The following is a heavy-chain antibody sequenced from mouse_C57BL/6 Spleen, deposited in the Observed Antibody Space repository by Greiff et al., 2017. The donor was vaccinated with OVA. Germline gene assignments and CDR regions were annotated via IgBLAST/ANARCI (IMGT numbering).Heavy chain of an antibody. CDR1: GFNIKDYY. CDR3: ASSNYYGSSHWN. Sequence: EVKLMESGAELVKPGASVKLSCTASGFNIKDYYMHWVKQRTEQGLEWIGRIDPEDGETKYAPKFQGKATITADTSSHTAYLQLSSLTSEDTAVYYCASSNYYGSSHWNWGQGTTLTVSS. V-gene: IGHV14-2*01. J-gene: IGHJ2*01. CDR2: IDPEDGET. D-gene: IGHD1-1*01.